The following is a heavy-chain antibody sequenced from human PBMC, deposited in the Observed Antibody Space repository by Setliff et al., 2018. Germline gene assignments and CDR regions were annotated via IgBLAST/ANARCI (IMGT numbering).Heavy chain of an antibody. J-gene: IGHJ4*02. D-gene: IGHD3-3*01. V-gene: IGHV5-51*01. CDR2: IFPTDSDT. CDR1: GRSFTSFW. CDR3: ATWTGYSIDY. Sequence: GESLKISCKGSGRSFTSFWIGWVRQMPGKGLEWMGIIFPTDSDTRYSPSFRGQVTISADKSISTAYLQWSSLKASDTAIYYCATWTGYSIDYWGQGTLVTVSS.